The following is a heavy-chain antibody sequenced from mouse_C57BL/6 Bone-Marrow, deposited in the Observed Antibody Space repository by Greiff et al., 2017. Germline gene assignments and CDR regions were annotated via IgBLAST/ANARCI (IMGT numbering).Heavy chain of an antibody. CDR2: LWSGGST. J-gene: IGHJ2*01. V-gene: IGHV2-2*01. CDR3: ARSLFLDY. CDR1: GSSLTSYG. D-gene: IGHD6-5*01. Sequence: QVQLKESGPGLVQPSQSLSITCTVSGSSLTSYGVHWVRQSPGKGLAWLGALWSGGSTDYNAAFIPRLSISKDNSKCQVFFKMNSLQTDDTVIYYCARSLFLDYWGQGTTLT.